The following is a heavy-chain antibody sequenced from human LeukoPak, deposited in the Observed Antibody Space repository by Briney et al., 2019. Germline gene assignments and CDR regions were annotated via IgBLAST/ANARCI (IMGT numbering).Heavy chain of an antibody. CDR1: GFTVSSNY. CDR3: AKDLGGEGGSGFLGQ. V-gene: IGHV3-66*01. CDR2: IYSGGST. D-gene: IGHD3-10*01. J-gene: IGHJ4*02. Sequence: GGSLRLSCAASGFTVSSNYMNWVRQAPGKGLEWVSVIYSGGSTYYADSVKGRFTISRDNSKTTLFLQMNSLRAEDTAIYYCAKDLGGEGGSGFLGQWGQGTLVTVSS.